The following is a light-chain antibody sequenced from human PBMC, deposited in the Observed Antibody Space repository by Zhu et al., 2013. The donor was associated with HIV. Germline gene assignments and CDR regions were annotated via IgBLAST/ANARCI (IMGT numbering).Light chain of an antibody. CDR2: DVS. J-gene: IGKJ4*01. Sequence: EIVLTQSPATLSLSPGERATLSCRASQSVSGLLAWYQQKPGQAPRLLIYDVSNRATGIPVRFSGSGSGTDFTLTISSLEPVDFAVYYCQQRSHWPPTFGGGTKVGIK. CDR3: QQRSHWPPT. V-gene: IGKV3-11*01. CDR1: QSVSGL.